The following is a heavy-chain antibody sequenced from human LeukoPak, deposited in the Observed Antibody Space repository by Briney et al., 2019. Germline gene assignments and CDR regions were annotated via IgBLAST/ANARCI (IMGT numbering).Heavy chain of an antibody. J-gene: IGHJ5*02. Sequence: PSETLSLSCAVYGGSFSGYYWSWIRQPPGKGLEWIGEINHSGSTNYNPSLKSRVTISVDTSKNQFSLKLSSVTAADTAVYYCARGKWFDPWGQGTLVTVSS. V-gene: IGHV4-34*01. CDR1: GGSFSGYY. CDR2: INHSGST. CDR3: ARGKWFDP.